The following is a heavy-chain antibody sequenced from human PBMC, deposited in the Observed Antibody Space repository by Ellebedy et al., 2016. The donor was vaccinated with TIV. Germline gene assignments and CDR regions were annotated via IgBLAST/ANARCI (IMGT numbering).Heavy chain of an antibody. V-gene: IGHV3-53*01. CDR2: VSSGEAK. D-gene: IGHD5-18*01. CDR3: AKDRTSGDGYWVFDQ. J-gene: IGHJ4*02. Sequence: GESLKISCAASGFIFSDFGMTWVRQAPGKGLEWVSHVSSGEAKSYADSVKGRFTISRDNSKSMVHLQMNSLRPEDTAVYYCAKDRTSGDGYWVFDQWGQGTLVTVSS. CDR1: GFIFSDFG.